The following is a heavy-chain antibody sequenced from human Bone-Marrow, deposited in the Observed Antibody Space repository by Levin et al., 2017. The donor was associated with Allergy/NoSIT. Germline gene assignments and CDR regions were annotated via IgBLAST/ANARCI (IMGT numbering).Heavy chain of an antibody. Sequence: GSLRLSCAASGFNFDVYALHWVRQAPGKGLEWVSGITWSSDSKGYADSVKGRFTISRDNAKNSLSLEMNSLRAEDTALYYCAKANSGGWYDSFDIWGQGTMVTVSS. V-gene: IGHV3-9*01. J-gene: IGHJ3*02. CDR3: AKANSGGWYDSFDI. CDR2: ITWSSDSK. D-gene: IGHD6-19*01. CDR1: GFNFDVYA.